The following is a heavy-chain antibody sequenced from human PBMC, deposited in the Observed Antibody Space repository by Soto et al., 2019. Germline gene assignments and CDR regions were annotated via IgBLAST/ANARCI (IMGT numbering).Heavy chain of an antibody. Sequence: GGSLRLSCAASGFTVSSNYMTWVRQAPGKGLEWDSLIYSGGGTNYADSVKGRFTISRDNSKNTLYLQMNSLRAEDTAVYYCARYNDLWSAFDYWGQGTPVTVSS. J-gene: IGHJ4*02. CDR2: IYSGGGT. CDR1: GFTVSSNY. V-gene: IGHV3-66*01. D-gene: IGHD3-3*01. CDR3: ARYNDLWSAFDY.